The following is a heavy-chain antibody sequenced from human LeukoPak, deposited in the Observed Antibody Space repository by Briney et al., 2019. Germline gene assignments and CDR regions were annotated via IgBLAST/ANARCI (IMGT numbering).Heavy chain of an antibody. V-gene: IGHV4-61*01. CDR3: ARGSGYEGYY. CDR2: IYYSGST. CDR1: GGSVSSGSYY. Sequence: PSETLSLTCTVSGGSVSSGSYYWSWIRQPPGKGLEWIGYIYYSGSTNYNPSLKSRVTISVDTSKNQFSLKLSSVTAADTAVYYCARGSGYEGYYWGQGTLVTVSS. J-gene: IGHJ4*02. D-gene: IGHD5-12*01.